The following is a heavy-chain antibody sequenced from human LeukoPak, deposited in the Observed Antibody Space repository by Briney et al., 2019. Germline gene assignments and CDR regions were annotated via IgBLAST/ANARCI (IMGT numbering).Heavy chain of an antibody. Sequence: SETLSLTCTVSDGSISSGSYYWTWIRQPAGKGLEWIGHLYTSGTTSYNPSLQSRVTISADTSKHQFSLRLTSVTAADTAVYYCARAGGSVGWYGTIDSWGQGTLVTVSS. CDR2: LYTSGTT. D-gene: IGHD6-19*01. CDR1: DGSISSGSYY. V-gene: IGHV4-61*09. J-gene: IGHJ4*02. CDR3: ARAGGSVGWYGTIDS.